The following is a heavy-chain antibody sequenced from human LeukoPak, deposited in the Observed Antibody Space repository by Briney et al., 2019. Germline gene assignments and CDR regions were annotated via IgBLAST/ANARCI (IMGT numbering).Heavy chain of an antibody. CDR3: VRDQGAFDM. Sequence: GGSLRLSCAGSGITLSSYWMSWVRQAPGKGLEWVANIKQDASEKYFVDSLRGRFTISRDNAKNSLFLQMDSLRAEDTAVYYCVRDQGAFDMWGHGTMVTVSS. CDR1: GITLSSYW. CDR2: IKQDASEK. V-gene: IGHV3-7*05. J-gene: IGHJ3*02.